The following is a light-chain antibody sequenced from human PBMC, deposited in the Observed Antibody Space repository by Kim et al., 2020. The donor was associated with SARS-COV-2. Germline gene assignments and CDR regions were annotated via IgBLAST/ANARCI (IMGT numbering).Light chain of an antibody. CDR3: SSYTSSSTVV. V-gene: IGLV2-18*02. Sequence: GQSIPISGTGTSSDFGRYNLVPWNQPPPGTAPKLMIYEVSNRPSGVPDRFSGSKSGNTASLTISGLQAEDEADYYCSSYTSSSTVVFGGGTQLTVL. J-gene: IGLJ2*01. CDR2: EVS. CDR1: SSDFGRYNL.